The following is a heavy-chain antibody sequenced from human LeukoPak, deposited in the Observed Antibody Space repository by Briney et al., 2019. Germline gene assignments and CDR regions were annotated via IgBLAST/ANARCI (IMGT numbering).Heavy chain of an antibody. Sequence: TPSETLSLTCTVSGGSISGYYWSWIRQPPGKGLEWIGYIYYSGNSDYNPSLKSRVTISADTSKNQFSLNLSSVTAADTAVYYCARERYFDYWGQGTLVTVSP. CDR1: GGSISGYY. CDR3: ARERYFDY. CDR2: IYYSGNS. J-gene: IGHJ4*02. V-gene: IGHV4-59*01.